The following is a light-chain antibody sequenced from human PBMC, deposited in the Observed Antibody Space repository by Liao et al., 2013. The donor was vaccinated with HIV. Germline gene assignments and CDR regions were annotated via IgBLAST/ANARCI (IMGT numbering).Light chain of an antibody. CDR2: KDN. CDR1: ALVKQF. V-gene: IGLV3-25*03. CDR3: QSTDNSGTYVE. Sequence: SYELTQPTSVSVSPGQTARITCSGDALVKQFAAWYQQKAGQAPILLIYKDNERPSGIPERFSGSSSGATVTLTINRVQAEDEAEYYCQSTDNSGTYVEFGGGTKLTVL. J-gene: IGLJ2*01.